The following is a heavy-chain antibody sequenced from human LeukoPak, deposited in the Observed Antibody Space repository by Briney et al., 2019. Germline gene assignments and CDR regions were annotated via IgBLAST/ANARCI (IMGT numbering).Heavy chain of an antibody. CDR2: IYTSGST. CDR1: GNSISSGDYY. J-gene: IGHJ6*03. V-gene: IGHV4-61*02. Sequence: SETLSLTCTVSGNSISSGDYYWSWIRQPAGKGLEWTGRIYTSGSTNYNPSLKSRVTISVDTSKNQFSLKLSSVTAADTAVYYCARVGPKGGYYYMDVWGKGTTVTISS. CDR3: ARVGPKGGYYYMDV.